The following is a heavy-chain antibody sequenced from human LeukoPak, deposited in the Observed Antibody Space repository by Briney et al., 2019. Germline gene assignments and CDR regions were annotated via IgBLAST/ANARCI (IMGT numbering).Heavy chain of an antibody. V-gene: IGHV4-39*07. CDR2: IYYSGST. CDR1: GGSISGSSYY. J-gene: IGHJ4*02. D-gene: IGHD3-22*01. CDR3: AREGSYYDSSGYYSKMYYFDY. Sequence: SETLSLTCTVSGGSISGSSYYWGWIRQPPGKGLEWIGSIYYSGSTYYNPSLKSRVTISVDTSKNQFSLKLSSVTAADTAVYYCAREGSYYDSSGYYSKMYYFDYWGQGTLVTVSS.